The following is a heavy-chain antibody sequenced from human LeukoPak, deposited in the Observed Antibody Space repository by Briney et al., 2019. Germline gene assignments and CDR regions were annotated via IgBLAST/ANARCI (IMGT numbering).Heavy chain of an antibody. J-gene: IGHJ4*02. V-gene: IGHV4-34*01. CDR1: GGSFSGYY. CDR2: INHSGST. Sequence: SETLSLTCAVYGGSFSGYYWSWIRQPPGKGLEWIGEINHSGSTNYNPSLKSRVTIPVGTSKNQFSLKLSSVTAADTAVYYCAGYCSGGSCYWRSGDYWGQGTLVTVSS. D-gene: IGHD2-15*01. CDR3: AGYCSGGSCYWRSGDY.